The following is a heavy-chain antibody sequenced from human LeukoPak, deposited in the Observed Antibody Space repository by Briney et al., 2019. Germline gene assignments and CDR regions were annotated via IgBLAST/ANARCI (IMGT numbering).Heavy chain of an antibody. V-gene: IGHV3-30*04. Sequence: GRSLRLSCAASGFTFSSYAMHWVRRAPGKGLEWVAVISYDGSNKYYADSVKGRFTISRDNSKNTLYLQMNSLRAEDTAVYYCARDEEGDYWGQGTLVTVSS. J-gene: IGHJ4*02. CDR2: ISYDGSNK. CDR3: ARDEEGDY. CDR1: GFTFSSYA.